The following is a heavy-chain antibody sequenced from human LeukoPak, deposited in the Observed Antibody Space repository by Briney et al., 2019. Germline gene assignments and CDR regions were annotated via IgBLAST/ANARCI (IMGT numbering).Heavy chain of an antibody. CDR2: ISHSGNT. Sequence: PSETLSLTCTVSGGSISSSDYYWSWIRQPPGMGLEWIGYISHSGNTYYNPSLKSRITISIDTSKNEFSLKLISVTAADTAVYFCARDLRGAGSDVFDYWGQGTLVTVSS. J-gene: IGHJ4*02. CDR3: ARDLRGAGSDVFDY. V-gene: IGHV4-30-4*08. CDR1: GGSISSSDYY. D-gene: IGHD3-10*01.